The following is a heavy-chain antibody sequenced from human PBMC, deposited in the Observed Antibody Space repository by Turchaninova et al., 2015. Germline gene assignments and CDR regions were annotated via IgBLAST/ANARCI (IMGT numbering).Heavy chain of an antibody. CDR3: ARDRGQWRDSYYFYYYMDV. D-gene: IGHD2-8*01. Sequence: QLQLVQSGAEVKKPGSSVKVSCKASGGTFSSYAINWVRQAPGQGLEWLGGIIPAFGAANYAQKFNGGATITADEFTYTAYMGLTSLRSEDTAVYYCARDRGQWRDSYYFYYYMDVWGKGTTVTVSS. J-gene: IGHJ6*03. CDR1: GGTFSSYA. V-gene: IGHV1-69*01. CDR2: IIPAFGAA.